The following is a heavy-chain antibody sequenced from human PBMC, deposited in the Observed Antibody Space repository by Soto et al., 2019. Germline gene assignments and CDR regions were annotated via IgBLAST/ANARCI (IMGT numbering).Heavy chain of an antibody. CDR1: GFTFSSYG. D-gene: IGHD3-22*01. CDR3: ARAYYYDSSGYPH. CDR2: IWYDGSNK. J-gene: IGHJ4*02. Sequence: QVQLVESGGGVVQPGRSLRLSCAASGFTFSSYGMHWVRQAPGKGLEWVAVIWYDGSNKYYADSAKGRFTISRDNSKNTLYLQMNSLRAEDTAVYYCARAYYYDSSGYPHWGQGTLVTVSS. V-gene: IGHV3-33*01.